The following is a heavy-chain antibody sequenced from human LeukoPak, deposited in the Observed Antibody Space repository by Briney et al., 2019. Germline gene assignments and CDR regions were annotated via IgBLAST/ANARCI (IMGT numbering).Heavy chain of an antibody. D-gene: IGHD5-18*01. CDR3: AREDTALVIAY. J-gene: IGHJ4*02. CDR2: MWYDGSNK. CDR1: GGTFSSYG. V-gene: IGHV3-33*01. Sequence: SCKASGGTFSSYGMHWVRRAPGKGLEWVAIMWYDGSNKYYTDSVKGRFTIFRDNSKNTLYLQMNSLRVEDTAVYYCAREDTALVIAYWGQGTLVTVSS.